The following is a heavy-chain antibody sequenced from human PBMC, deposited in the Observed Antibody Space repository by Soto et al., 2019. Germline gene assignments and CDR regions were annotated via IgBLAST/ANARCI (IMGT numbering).Heavy chain of an antibody. CDR2: INRDGNEK. D-gene: IGHD3-22*01. Sequence: GGSLRLSCAASGFTFSSYWISWVRQAPGKGLQWVANINRDGNEKCYVDSLKGRFTISRDNAENSLYLQMNTLRAEDTAVYYCARAPDGSGSYYYFDGWGQGTLVPVSP. J-gene: IGHJ4*02. CDR3: ARAPDGSGSYYYFDG. CDR1: GFTFSSYW. V-gene: IGHV3-7*03.